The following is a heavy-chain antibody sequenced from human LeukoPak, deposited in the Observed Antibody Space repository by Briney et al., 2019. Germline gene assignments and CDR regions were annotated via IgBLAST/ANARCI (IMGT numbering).Heavy chain of an antibody. V-gene: IGHV3-23*01. J-gene: IGHJ4*02. D-gene: IGHD1-1*01. CDR2: ISGSGGST. CDR1: GFTFSSYA. Sequence: GGSLRLSCAASGFTFSSYAMSWVRQAPGKGPEWVSAISGSGGSTYYADSVKGRFTISRDNAKNSLYLQMNSLRAEDTAVYYCARVWNDGFDYWGQGTLVTVSS. CDR3: ARVWNDGFDY.